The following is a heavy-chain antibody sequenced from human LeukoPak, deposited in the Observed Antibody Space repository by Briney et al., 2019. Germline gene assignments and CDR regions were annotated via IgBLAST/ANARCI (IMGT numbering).Heavy chain of an antibody. D-gene: IGHD3-22*01. Sequence: PSETLSLTCTVSGGSISSYYWSWIRQPPGKGLEWIGYIYYSGSTNYNPSLKSRVTISVDTSKNQFSLKLSSVTAADTAVYYCARDGDSSGYSHAFDIWGQGTMVTVSS. CDR3: ARDGDSSGYSHAFDI. CDR2: IYYSGST. CDR1: GGSISSYY. V-gene: IGHV4-59*01. J-gene: IGHJ3*02.